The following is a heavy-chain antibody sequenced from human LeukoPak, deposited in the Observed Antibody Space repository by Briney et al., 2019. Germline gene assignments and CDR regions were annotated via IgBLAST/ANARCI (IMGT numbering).Heavy chain of an antibody. CDR2: IKQDGSEK. Sequence: PGGSLRLSCAASGFTFSSYWMSWVRQAPGKGLEWVANIKQDGSEKYYVDSVKGRFTISRDNAKNSLYLQMNSLRAEDTAVYYCARGFDCSSTSCSCMDVWGQGTTVTVS. J-gene: IGHJ6*02. V-gene: IGHV3-7*01. CDR3: ARGFDCSSTSCSCMDV. D-gene: IGHD2-2*01. CDR1: GFTFSSYW.